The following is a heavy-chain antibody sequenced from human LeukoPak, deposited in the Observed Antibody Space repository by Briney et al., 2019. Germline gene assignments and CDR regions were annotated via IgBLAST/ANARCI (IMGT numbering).Heavy chain of an antibody. Sequence: GGSLRLSCAASGFTFTSYAMSWVRQAPGKGLEWVSVISGSGGSTYYADSVKGRFTISRDNSKNTLYLQMNSLRAEDTAVYYCASDCSGGSCYFDYWGQGTLVTVSS. CDR2: ISGSGGST. J-gene: IGHJ4*02. CDR1: GFTFTSYA. CDR3: ASDCSGGSCYFDY. D-gene: IGHD2-15*01. V-gene: IGHV3-23*01.